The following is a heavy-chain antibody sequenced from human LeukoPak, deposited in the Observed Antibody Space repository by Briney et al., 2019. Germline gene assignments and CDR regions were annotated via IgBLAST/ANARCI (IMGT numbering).Heavy chain of an antibody. J-gene: IGHJ4*02. V-gene: IGHV4-59*08. D-gene: IGHD4-11*01. CDR2: IYYSGST. CDR3: ARHIHSNSGNYYFDY. CDR1: GGSISSYY. Sequence: PSETLSLTCTVSGGSISSYYWSWIRQPPGRGLEWIGYIYYSGSTNYNPSLKSRVTISVDTSENQFSLKLSSVTAADTAVYYCARHIHSNSGNYYFDYWGQGTLVTVSS.